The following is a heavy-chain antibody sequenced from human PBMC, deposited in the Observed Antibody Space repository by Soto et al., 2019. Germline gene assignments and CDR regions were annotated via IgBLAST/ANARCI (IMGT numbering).Heavy chain of an antibody. CDR1: GGSISSGDYY. J-gene: IGHJ5*02. V-gene: IGHV4-30-4*01. CDR2: IYYSGST. Sequence: PSETLSLTCTVSGGSISSGDYYWSWIRQPPGKGLEWIGYIYYSGSTYYNPSLKSRVTISVDTSKNQFSLKLSSVTAADTAVYYCAIEFTPGLWFGEPAPFDPWGQGTLVTVSS. D-gene: IGHD3-10*01. CDR3: AIEFTPGLWFGEPAPFDP.